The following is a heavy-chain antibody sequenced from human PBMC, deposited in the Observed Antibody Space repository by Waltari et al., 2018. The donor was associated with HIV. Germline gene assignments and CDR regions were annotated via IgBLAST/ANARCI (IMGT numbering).Heavy chain of an antibody. V-gene: IGHV3-74*01. CDR2: INSDGSSP. Sequence: EVQLVESGGGLVQPGGSLRLSCTISAFTFSTYRMHWVRQAPGKGLVWVSRINSDGSSPNYADSVKGRFTISRDNAKNTLYLQMNSLRVEDTAVYYCVRVPNSLGGYGSYWGQGTLVTVSS. CDR3: VRVPNSLGGYGSY. CDR1: AFTFSTYR. J-gene: IGHJ4*02. D-gene: IGHD3-10*01.